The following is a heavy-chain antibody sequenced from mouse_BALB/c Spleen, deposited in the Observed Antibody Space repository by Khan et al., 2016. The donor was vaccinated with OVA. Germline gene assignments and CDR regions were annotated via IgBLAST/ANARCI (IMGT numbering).Heavy chain of an antibody. J-gene: IGHJ4*01. V-gene: IGHV1-7*01. CDR3: AASILFYYRMDY. CDR1: GYTFTSYW. Sequence: QVRLQQSGAELAKPGASVKMSCKASGYTFTSYWMHWVKQRPGQGLEWIGYINPSTGYTEYNQKFKDKATLTTDTSSRTAYMQQSSLTSEDSAVDYCAASILFYYRMDYWGRGTSVTVSS. CDR2: INPSTGYT. D-gene: IGHD6-1*01.